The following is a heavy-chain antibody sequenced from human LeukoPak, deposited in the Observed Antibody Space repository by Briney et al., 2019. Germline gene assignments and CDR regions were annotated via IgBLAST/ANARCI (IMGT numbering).Heavy chain of an antibody. CDR2: INSDGSST. V-gene: IGHV3-74*01. CDR3: ARDRGPDY. Sequence: GGSLRLSCAASGFTVFSIYMSWVRQAPGKGLEWVSRINSDGSSTSYADSVKGRFTISRDNAKNTLYLQMNSLRAEDTAVYYCARDRGPDYWGQGTLITVSS. J-gene: IGHJ4*02. CDR1: GFTVFSIY.